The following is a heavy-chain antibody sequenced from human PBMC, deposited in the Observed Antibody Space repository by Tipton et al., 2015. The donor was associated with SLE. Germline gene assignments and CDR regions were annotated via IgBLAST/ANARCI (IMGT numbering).Heavy chain of an antibody. Sequence: GLVKPSETLSLTCTVSGGSISSHYWSWIRRPPGKGLEWIGYIFISGGTIYNPSLESRVTISVDTSMNQFSLKVNFVTAADTAVYFCARGDSVPTLFDSWGQGALVTVSS. V-gene: IGHV4-4*08. CDR3: ARGDSVPTLFDS. J-gene: IGHJ5*01. D-gene: IGHD5/OR15-5a*01. CDR2: IFISGGT. CDR1: GGSISSHY.